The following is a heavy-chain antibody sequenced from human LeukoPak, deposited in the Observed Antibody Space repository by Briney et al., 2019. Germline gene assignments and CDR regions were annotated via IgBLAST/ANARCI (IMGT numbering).Heavy chain of an antibody. Sequence: SSETLSLTCTVSGGSISSGSYYWSWIRQPAGKGLEWIGYIYYSGSTNYNPSLKSRVTISVDTSKNQFSLKLRSVTAADTAVYYCARVYYSRSYDYWYFDLWGRGTLVTVSS. D-gene: IGHD6-13*01. V-gene: IGHV4-61*10. J-gene: IGHJ2*01. CDR1: GGSISSGSYY. CDR2: IYYSGST. CDR3: ARVYYSRSYDYWYFDL.